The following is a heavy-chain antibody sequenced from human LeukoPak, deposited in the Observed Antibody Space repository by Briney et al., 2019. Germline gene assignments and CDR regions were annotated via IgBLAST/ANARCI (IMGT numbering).Heavy chain of an antibody. CDR1: GGSISSGDYY. J-gene: IGHJ3*02. V-gene: IGHV4-30-4*01. CDR3: ARERNWNDYGAFDI. D-gene: IGHD1-20*01. Sequence: SSETLSLTCTVSGGSISSGDYYWSWIRQPPGKGLEWIGYIYYSGSTYYNPSLKSRVTISVDRSKNQFSLKLSSVTAADTAVYYCARERNWNDYGAFDIWGQGTMVTVSS. CDR2: IYYSGST.